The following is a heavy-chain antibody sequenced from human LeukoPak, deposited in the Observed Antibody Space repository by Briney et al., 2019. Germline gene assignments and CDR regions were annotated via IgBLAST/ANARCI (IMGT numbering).Heavy chain of an antibody. CDR3: AKDAGRYLTWGYFDL. J-gene: IGHJ2*01. CDR1: GFTFSSYA. Sequence: GSLRLSCAASGFTFSSYAMHWVRQAPGKGLEWVAVISSDGIEKYYADSVKDRFTISRDNFKNSQYLQMNSLRVEDTAVYYCAKDAGRYLTWGYFDLWGRGTLVTVSS. D-gene: IGHD2-2*01. CDR2: ISSDGIEK. V-gene: IGHV3-30*18.